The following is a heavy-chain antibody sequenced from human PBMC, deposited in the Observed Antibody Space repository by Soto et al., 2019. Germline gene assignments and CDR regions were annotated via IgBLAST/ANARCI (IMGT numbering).Heavy chain of an antibody. J-gene: IGHJ4*02. D-gene: IGHD3-16*02. CDR3: ASSGDADMYDYVWGSYRYSIYFDY. Sequence: PGGSLRLSCAASGFTFSSYWMSWVRQAPGKGLEWVANIKQDGSEKYYVDSVKGRFTISRDNAKNSLYLQMNSLRAEDTAVYYCASSGDADMYDYVWGSYRYSIYFDYWGQGTLVTVSS. CDR1: GFTFSSYW. V-gene: IGHV3-7*03. CDR2: IKQDGSEK.